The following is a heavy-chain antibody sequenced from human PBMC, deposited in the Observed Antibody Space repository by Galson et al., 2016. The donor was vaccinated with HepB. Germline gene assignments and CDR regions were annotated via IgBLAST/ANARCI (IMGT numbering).Heavy chain of an antibody. J-gene: IGHJ4*02. V-gene: IGHV3-7*01. D-gene: IGHD2-2*01. Sequence: SLRLSCAASGFTFSNFWMNWVRQAPGKGLEWVANIKQDGSEKYYADSVKGRFTISRDNARNSLFLQMNSLRVEDTAVYYCARDQSGDCSTTKCWGPDYWGQGTLVTVSS. CDR3: ARDQSGDCSTTKCWGPDY. CDR1: GFTFSNFW. CDR2: IKQDGSEK.